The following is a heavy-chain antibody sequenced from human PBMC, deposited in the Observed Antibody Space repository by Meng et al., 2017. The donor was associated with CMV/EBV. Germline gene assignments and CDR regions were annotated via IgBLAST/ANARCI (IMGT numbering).Heavy chain of an antibody. D-gene: IGHD2-2*01. CDR2: IWYDGSNK. CDR3: AKDSREYQPYYYGMDV. CDR1: GFTFSSYG. J-gene: IGHJ6*02. V-gene: IGHV3-33*06. Sequence: GESLKISCAASGFTFSSYGMHWVRQAPGKGLEWVAVIWYDGSNKYYADSVKGRFTISRDNSKNTLYLQMNSLRAEDTAVYYYAKDSREYQPYYYGMDVWGQGTTVTVSS.